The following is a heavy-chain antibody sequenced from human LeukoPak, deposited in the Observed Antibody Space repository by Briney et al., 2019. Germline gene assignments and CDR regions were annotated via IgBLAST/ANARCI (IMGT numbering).Heavy chain of an antibody. Sequence: ASVKVSCKASGYTFTGYYMHWVRQAPGQGLEWMGWINPNSGGTDYAQKFQGRVTMTRDTSISTAYMELSRLRSDDTAVYYCARTTTVSADFDYWGQGTLVTVSS. D-gene: IGHD4-11*01. CDR2: INPNSGGT. CDR3: ARTTTVSADFDY. CDR1: GYTFTGYY. V-gene: IGHV1-2*02. J-gene: IGHJ4*02.